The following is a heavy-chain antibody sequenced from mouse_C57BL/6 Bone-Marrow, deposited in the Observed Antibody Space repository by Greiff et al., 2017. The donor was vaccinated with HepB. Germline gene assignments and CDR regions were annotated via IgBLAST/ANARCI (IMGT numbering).Heavy chain of an antibody. CDR1: GYTFTSYG. CDR3: APYYYGSSPAWFAY. CDR2: IYPRSGNT. Sequence: QVQLKESGAELARPGASVKLSCKASGYTFTSYGISWVKQRTGQGLEWIGEIYPRSGNTYYNEKFKGKATLPADKSSSTAYMELRSLTSEDSAVYFCAPYYYGSSPAWFAYWGQVTLVTVSA. V-gene: IGHV1-81*01. J-gene: IGHJ3*01. D-gene: IGHD1-1*01.